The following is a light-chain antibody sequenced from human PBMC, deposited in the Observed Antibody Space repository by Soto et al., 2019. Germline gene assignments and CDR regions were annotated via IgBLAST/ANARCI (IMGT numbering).Light chain of an antibody. CDR2: GPS. CDR1: QSVSSSH. CDR3: LQDDDYPFT. J-gene: IGKJ4*01. V-gene: IGKV3-20*01. Sequence: ESVLTQSPGTLSLSPGERATLSCRASQSVSSSHLAWYQQKPGQAPRLLIYGPSNRATGIPDRFSGSGSGTDFTLTIDRLQPEDFATYFCLQDDDYPFTFGGGTKVDIK.